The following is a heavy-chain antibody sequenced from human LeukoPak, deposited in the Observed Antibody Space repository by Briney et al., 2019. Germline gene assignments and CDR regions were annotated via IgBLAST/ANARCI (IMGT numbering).Heavy chain of an antibody. J-gene: IGHJ4*02. Sequence: PSETLSLTCTVSGGSISSYYWSWIRQPPGKGLEWIGYIYYSGSTNYNPSLKSRVTISVDTSKNQFSLKLSSVTAADTAVYYCARAGSGSYYNGDFDYWGQGTLVTVSS. V-gene: IGHV4-59*08. D-gene: IGHD3-10*01. CDR3: ARAGSGSYYNGDFDY. CDR2: IYYSGST. CDR1: GGSISSYY.